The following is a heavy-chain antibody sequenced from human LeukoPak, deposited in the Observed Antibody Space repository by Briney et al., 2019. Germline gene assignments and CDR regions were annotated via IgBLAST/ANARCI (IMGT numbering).Heavy chain of an antibody. V-gene: IGHV3-43*02. J-gene: IGHJ4*02. Sequence: PGGSLRLSCAASGFTFDDYAMHWVRQAPGKGLEWVSLISGDGGSTYYADSVRGRFTISRDNSKNSLYLQMNSLRTEDTALYYCAKPLTYYYGSGTLAALDHWGQGTPVTVSS. CDR2: ISGDGGST. CDR3: AKPLTYYYGSGTLAALDH. CDR1: GFTFDDYA. D-gene: IGHD3-10*01.